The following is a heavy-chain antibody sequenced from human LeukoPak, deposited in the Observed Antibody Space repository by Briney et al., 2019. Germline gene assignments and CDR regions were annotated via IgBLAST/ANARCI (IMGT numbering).Heavy chain of an antibody. CDR3: AREEYYDSSGYSIY. J-gene: IGHJ4*02. Sequence: SETLSLTCTVSGGSISSYYWSWIRQPAGKGLEWIGRIYTSGSTNYNPSLKSRVTMSVDTSKNQFSLKLSSVTAADTAVYYCAREEYYDSSGYSIYWGQGTLVTVSS. CDR2: IYTSGST. CDR1: GGSISSYY. V-gene: IGHV4-4*07. D-gene: IGHD3-22*01.